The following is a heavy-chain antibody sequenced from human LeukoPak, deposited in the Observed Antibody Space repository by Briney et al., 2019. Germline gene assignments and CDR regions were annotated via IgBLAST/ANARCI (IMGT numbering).Heavy chain of an antibody. D-gene: IGHD2-2*01. V-gene: IGHV3-23*01. CDR3: AKYVASSYSGGS. CDR2: ILSNGVTT. J-gene: IGHJ4*02. CDR1: GFTFSIHA. Sequence: PGGSLRLSCAASGFTFSIHAMSWVRQAPGKGLEWVSSILSNGVTTYYADSVKGRFTISRDNSKNTLFLQTNSLRAEDTAVYYCAKYVASSYSGGSWGQGSLVTVSS.